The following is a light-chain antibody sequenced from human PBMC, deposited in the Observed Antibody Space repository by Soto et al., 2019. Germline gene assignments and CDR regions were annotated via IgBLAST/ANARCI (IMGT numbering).Light chain of an antibody. CDR1: QSISSW. CDR2: KAS. V-gene: IGKV1-5*03. CDR3: QQYYSYST. Sequence: DIQMTQSPSALSASVGDRVTITCRASQSISSWLAWYQQQPGKAPKLLIYKASSLESGVPSRFSGSGSGTEFTLTISSLQPDDFATYYCQQYYSYSTFGQGTKVEIK. J-gene: IGKJ1*01.